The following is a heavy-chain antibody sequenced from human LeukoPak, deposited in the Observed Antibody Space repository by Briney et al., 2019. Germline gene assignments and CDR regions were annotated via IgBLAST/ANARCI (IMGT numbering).Heavy chain of an antibody. CDR1: GGSITSYY. CDR2: IYYSADA. Sequence: PSETLSLTCSVSGGSITSYYWSWIRQPPGKGLEWIGFIYYSADANYNPSLKSRVTMSVDTSKNHLSLKLNSVTAADMAVYYCASHSSLGGPLAHFDSWGQGRLVAVSS. CDR3: ASHSSLGGPLAHFDS. D-gene: IGHD2-2*01. V-gene: IGHV4-59*08. J-gene: IGHJ4*02.